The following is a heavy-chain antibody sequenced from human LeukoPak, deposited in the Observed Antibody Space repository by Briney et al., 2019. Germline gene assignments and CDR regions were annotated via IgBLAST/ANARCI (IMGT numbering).Heavy chain of an antibody. D-gene: IGHD3-9*01. V-gene: IGHV4-59*08. CDR3: ARYMLHYDILTGYYPFGMDV. Sequence: PSETLSLTCTVSGGSISSYYWIWIRQPPGKGLEWIGYIYYSGSTNYNPSLKSRVTISVDTSKNQFSLKLSSVTAADTAVYYCARYMLHYDILTGYYPFGMDVWGQGTTVTVSS. J-gene: IGHJ6*02. CDR2: IYYSGST. CDR1: GGSISSYY.